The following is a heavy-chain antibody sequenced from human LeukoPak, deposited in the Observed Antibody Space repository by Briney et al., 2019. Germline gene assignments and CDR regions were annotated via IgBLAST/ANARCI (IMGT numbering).Heavy chain of an antibody. Sequence: GGSLRLSCAASGFTFDDYAMHWVRQAPGKGLEWVSGISWNSGSIGYADSVKGRFTISRDNAKNSLYLQMNSLRAEDTALYYCAKTGIAAAGPLDYWGQGTLVTVSS. J-gene: IGHJ4*02. CDR1: GFTFDDYA. D-gene: IGHD6-13*01. CDR2: ISWNSGSI. CDR3: AKTGIAAAGPLDY. V-gene: IGHV3-9*01.